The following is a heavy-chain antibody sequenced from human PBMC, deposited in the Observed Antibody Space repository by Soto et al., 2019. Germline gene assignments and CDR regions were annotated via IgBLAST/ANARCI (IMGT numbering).Heavy chain of an antibody. Sequence: ASVKVSCKASGYTFTSYGISWVRQAPGQGLEWMGWISAYNGNTNYAQKLQGRVTMTTDTSTSTAYMELRSLRSDDTAVYYCARDSSGATRGGFDPWGQGTLVTVSS. CDR2: ISAYNGNT. CDR3: ARDSSGATRGGFDP. D-gene: IGHD3-22*01. CDR1: GYTFTSYG. J-gene: IGHJ5*02. V-gene: IGHV1-18*01.